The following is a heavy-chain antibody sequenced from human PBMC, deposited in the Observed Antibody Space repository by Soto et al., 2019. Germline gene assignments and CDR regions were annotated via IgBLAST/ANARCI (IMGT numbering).Heavy chain of an antibody. Sequence: GASVKVSCKASGYTFTSYGISWVRQAPGQGLEWMGWISAYNGNTNYAQKLQGRVTMTTDTSTSTAYMELRSLRSDDAAVYYCARSAAADRRVWFDPWGQGTLVTVSS. V-gene: IGHV1-18*04. CDR3: ARSAAADRRVWFDP. CDR2: ISAYNGNT. D-gene: IGHD6-13*01. CDR1: GYTFTSYG. J-gene: IGHJ5*02.